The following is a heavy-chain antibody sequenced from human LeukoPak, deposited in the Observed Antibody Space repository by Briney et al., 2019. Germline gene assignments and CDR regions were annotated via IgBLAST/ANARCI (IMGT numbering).Heavy chain of an antibody. J-gene: IGHJ4*02. V-gene: IGHV3-30*04. CDR1: GFTFRSYA. CDR3: AKVRLYGDYPEIDY. D-gene: IGHD4-17*01. Sequence: GGSLRLSCAASGFTFRSYAMDWVRQAPGKGLEWVAVISYDGSNKYYADSVKGRFTISRENSKNTLYLQMNSLRAEDTAVYYCAKVRLYGDYPEIDYWGQGTLVAVSS. CDR2: ISYDGSNK.